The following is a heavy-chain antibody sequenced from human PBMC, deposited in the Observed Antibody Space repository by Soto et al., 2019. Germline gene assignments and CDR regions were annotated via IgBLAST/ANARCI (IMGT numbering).Heavy chain of an antibody. Sequence: PGGSLRLSCSASGFIFSSYDMHWVRQGPGKGLEWVSAIGTTGDTNYAGSVKGRFTISRENAKNSLYLQMNSLRAGDTAIYFCERAIGPNIFDYWGQGGLVTVSS. J-gene: IGHJ4*02. V-gene: IGHV3-13*04. D-gene: IGHD3-22*01. CDR1: GFIFSSYD. CDR3: ERAIGPNIFDY. CDR2: IGTTGDT.